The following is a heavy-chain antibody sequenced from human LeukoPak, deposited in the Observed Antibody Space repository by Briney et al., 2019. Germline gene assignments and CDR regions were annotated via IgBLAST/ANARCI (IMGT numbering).Heavy chain of an antibody. CDR2: INPSGGST. CDR1: GYTFTSYY. J-gene: IGHJ6*03. D-gene: IGHD6-6*01. CDR3: ARDMSSSFFDYYYYMDV. Sequence: GASVKVSCKASGYTFTSYYMHWVRQAPGQGLEWMGIINPSGGSTSYAQKFQGRVTMTRDTSTSTVYMELSSLRSEDTAVYYCARDMSSSFFDYYYYMDVWGKGTTVTVSS. V-gene: IGHV1-46*01.